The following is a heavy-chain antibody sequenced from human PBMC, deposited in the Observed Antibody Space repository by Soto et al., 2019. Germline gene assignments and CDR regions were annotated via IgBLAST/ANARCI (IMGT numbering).Heavy chain of an antibody. V-gene: IGHV3-7*01. D-gene: IGHD2-21*01. Sequence: GGSLRLSCVVSGFSFSGSWLSWVRQAPGKGLEWVATINPDGSEDTYLASVRGRFTVSRDKRKNSVSLQMNSLRDEDTAVYYCARDVAYSRFGTWGQGTLVTVSS. J-gene: IGHJ5*02. CDR1: GFSFSGSW. CDR2: INPDGSED. CDR3: ARDVAYSRFGT.